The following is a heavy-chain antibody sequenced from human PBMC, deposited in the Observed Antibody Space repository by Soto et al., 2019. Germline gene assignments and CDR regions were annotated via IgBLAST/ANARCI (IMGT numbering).Heavy chain of an antibody. D-gene: IGHD2-2*02. J-gene: IGHJ4*02. CDR3: AKDVEAAIGVIDY. CDR2: ISYDGSNK. V-gene: IGHV3-30*18. Sequence: PGGSLRLSCAASGFTFSSYGMHWVRQAPGKGLEWVAVISYDGSNKYYADSVKGRFTISRDNSKNTLYLQMNSLRAEDTAVYYCAKDVEAAIGVIDYWGQGTLVTVSS. CDR1: GFTFSSYG.